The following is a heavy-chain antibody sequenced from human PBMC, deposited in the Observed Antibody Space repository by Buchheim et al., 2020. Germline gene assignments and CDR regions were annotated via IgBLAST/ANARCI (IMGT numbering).Heavy chain of an antibody. D-gene: IGHD2-2*02. CDR3: ARDRGAIPAAIHYYYYGMDV. V-gene: IGHV1-69*12. CDR1: GGTFSSYV. Sequence: QVQLVQSGAEVKKPGSSVKVSCKASGGTFSSYVISWVRQAPGQGLEWMGGIIPIFGTANYAQKFQGRVTITADESTSTAYMELSSQRSEDTAVYYCARDRGAIPAAIHYYYYGMDVWGQGTT. J-gene: IGHJ6*02. CDR2: IIPIFGTA.